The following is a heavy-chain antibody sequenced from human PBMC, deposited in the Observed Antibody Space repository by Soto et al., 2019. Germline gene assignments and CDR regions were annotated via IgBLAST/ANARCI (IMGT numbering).Heavy chain of an antibody. Sequence: ASVKVSCKASGYTFTSYGISWVRQAPGQGLEWMGWISAYNGNTNYAQKLQGRVTMTTDTSTSTAYMELRSLRSDDTAVYYCARVTVIASLLMYDDAFDIWGQGTMVTVSS. CDR1: GYTFTSYG. J-gene: IGHJ3*02. CDR2: ISAYNGNT. D-gene: IGHD4-17*01. V-gene: IGHV1-18*01. CDR3: ARVTVIASLLMYDDAFDI.